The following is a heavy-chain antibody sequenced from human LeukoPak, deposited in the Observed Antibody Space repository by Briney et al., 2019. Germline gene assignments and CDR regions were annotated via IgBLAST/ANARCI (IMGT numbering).Heavy chain of an antibody. Sequence: ASVKVSCKASGYTFTSYDINWVRQATGQGLEWMGWMNPNSGNTGYAQKFQGRVTMTRNTSISTAYMELSSLRSEDTAVYYCARLLLWFGEYFDYWGQGTLVTVSS. J-gene: IGHJ4*02. CDR2: MNPNSGNT. CDR3: ARLLLWFGEYFDY. V-gene: IGHV1-8*01. CDR1: GYTFTSYD. D-gene: IGHD3-10*01.